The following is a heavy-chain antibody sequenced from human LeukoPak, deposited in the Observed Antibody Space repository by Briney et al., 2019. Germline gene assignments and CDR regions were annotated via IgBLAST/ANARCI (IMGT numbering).Heavy chain of an antibody. CDR3: ATDRAVVNWFDP. D-gene: IGHD4-23*01. J-gene: IGHJ5*02. V-gene: IGHV1-24*01. Sequence: VASVKVSCKVSGYTLTELSMHWVRQAPGKGLAWMGGFDPKDGETIYAQKFQGRVTMTEDTSTDTAYMELSSLRSEDTAVYYCATDRAVVNWFDPWGQGTLVTVSS. CDR2: FDPKDGET. CDR1: GYTLTELS.